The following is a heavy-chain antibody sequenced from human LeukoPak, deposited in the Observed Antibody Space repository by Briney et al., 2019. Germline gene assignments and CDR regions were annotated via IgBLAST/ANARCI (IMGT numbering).Heavy chain of an antibody. V-gene: IGHV3-30*01. J-gene: IGHJ4*02. D-gene: IGHD3-16*01. Sequence: GRSLRLSCAASGFTFSNYAMHWVRQAPGKGLEWVAVMSYDGSNKYYADSVKGRFTISRDNSKNALYLQMNSLRAEDTAVYYCAGGGVMPDYWGQGTLVTVS. CDR2: MSYDGSNK. CDR1: GFTFSNYA. CDR3: AGGGVMPDY.